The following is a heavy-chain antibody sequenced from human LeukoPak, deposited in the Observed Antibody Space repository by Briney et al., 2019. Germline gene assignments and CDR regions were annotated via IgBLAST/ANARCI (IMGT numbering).Heavy chain of an antibody. CDR1: GYTFTSYD. J-gene: IGHJ4*02. CDR3: ARGVIAARHHMGY. D-gene: IGHD6-6*01. Sequence: ASVKVSCKASGYTFTSYDINWVRQATGQGLEWMGWMNPNSGNTGYAQKFQGRGTITRNTSISTAYMELSSLRSEDTAVYYCARGVIAARHHMGYWGQGTLVTVSS. CDR2: MNPNSGNT. V-gene: IGHV1-8*01.